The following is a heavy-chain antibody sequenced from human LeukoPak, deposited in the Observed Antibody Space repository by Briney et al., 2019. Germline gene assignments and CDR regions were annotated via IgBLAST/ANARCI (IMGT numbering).Heavy chain of an antibody. CDR1: GYTLTELS. J-gene: IGHJ4*02. CDR3: ATGGSSSGWYEPPNY. V-gene: IGHV1-24*01. CDR2: FDPEDGET. D-gene: IGHD6-19*01. Sequence: ASVKVSCKVSGYTLTELSMHWVRQAPGKGLEWMGGFDPEDGETIYAQKFQGRVTMTEDTSTDTAYMELSSLRSEDTAVYYCATGGSSSGWYEPPNYWGQGTLVTVSP.